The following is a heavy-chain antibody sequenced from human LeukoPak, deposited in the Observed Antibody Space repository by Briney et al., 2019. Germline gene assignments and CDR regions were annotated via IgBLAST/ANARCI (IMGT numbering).Heavy chain of an antibody. CDR1: GGTFSSYA. CDR3: ARDKVELSGSYYLHRAFDI. CDR2: IIPIFGTA. J-gene: IGHJ3*02. D-gene: IGHD1-26*01. Sequence: SAKVSCKASGGTFSSYAISWVRQAPGQGLEWMGGIIPIFGTANYAQKFQGRVTITTDESTSTAYMELSSLRSEDTAVYYCARDKVELSGSYYLHRAFDIWGQGTMVTVSS. V-gene: IGHV1-69*05.